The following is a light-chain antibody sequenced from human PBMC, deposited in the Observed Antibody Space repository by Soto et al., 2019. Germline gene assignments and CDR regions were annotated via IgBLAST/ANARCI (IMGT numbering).Light chain of an antibody. CDR2: KAS. Sequence: DIQMTQSPSTLSASVGDRVTITCRASQSIRSWLAWYQQKPGKAPKLLIYKASNLDSGVPSRFNGSGSGTELPLTISRLQPDDFATYYCQQYNSYWTFGQGTKVEIK. V-gene: IGKV1-5*03. CDR1: QSIRSW. J-gene: IGKJ1*01. CDR3: QQYNSYWT.